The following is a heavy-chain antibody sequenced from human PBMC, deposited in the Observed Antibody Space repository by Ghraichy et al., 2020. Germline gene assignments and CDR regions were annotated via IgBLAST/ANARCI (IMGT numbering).Heavy chain of an antibody. V-gene: IGHV3-11*01. J-gene: IGHJ1*01. CDR3: ERDLYLVTPPEH. D-gene: IGHD4-23*01. CDR2: ISNVGTNV. CDR1: GFTFSNYY. Sequence: GGSLRLSCVASGFTFSNYYMSWFRQTPGKGLEWISYISNVGTNVYSADAVKGRFTMSRDNDKNSLYLQLNSLSVEDAAVYYCERDLYLVTPPEHWGQGTLVTVSS.